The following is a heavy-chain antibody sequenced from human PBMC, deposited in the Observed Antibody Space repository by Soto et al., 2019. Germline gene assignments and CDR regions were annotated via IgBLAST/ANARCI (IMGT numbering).Heavy chain of an antibody. CDR1: GGSISSYY. Sequence: SETLSLTCTVSGGSISSYYWSWIRQPPGKGLEWIGYIYYSGSTNYNPSLKSRVTISVDTSKNQFSLKLSSVTAADTAVYYCARHVITFGGVIVRLFDYWGQGTLVTVSS. J-gene: IGHJ4*02. CDR2: IYYSGST. V-gene: IGHV4-59*08. D-gene: IGHD3-16*02. CDR3: ARHVITFGGVIVRLFDY.